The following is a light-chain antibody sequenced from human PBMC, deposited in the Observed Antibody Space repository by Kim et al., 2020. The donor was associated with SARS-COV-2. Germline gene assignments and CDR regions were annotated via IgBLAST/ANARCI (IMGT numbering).Light chain of an antibody. CDR3: QVWDNSLGV. CDR2: QDN. Sequence: SYELTQPPSVSVSPGETATISCTGDNLQFKYVCWYQRTAGHSPVLVLYQDNKRPSGIPERFSGSNSGNTATLTISGTQAMDEADYYCQVWDNSLGVFGAGTQLT. J-gene: IGLJ2*01. CDR1: NLQFKY. V-gene: IGLV3-1*01.